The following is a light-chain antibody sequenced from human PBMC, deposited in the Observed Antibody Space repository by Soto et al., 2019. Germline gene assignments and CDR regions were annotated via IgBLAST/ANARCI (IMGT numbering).Light chain of an antibody. CDR2: KAS. J-gene: IGKJ5*01. CDR3: QQYSSYSPIT. CDR1: QSINNW. Sequence: MSQSPSTVSATIGDRLTIYCRSSQSINNWLAWYQKKPGRAPKLLIYKASVLETAAPSRFSGTGSGTEFTLTINVLQPDEFATYYCQQYSSYSPITFGQGTRLEIK. V-gene: IGKV1-5*03.